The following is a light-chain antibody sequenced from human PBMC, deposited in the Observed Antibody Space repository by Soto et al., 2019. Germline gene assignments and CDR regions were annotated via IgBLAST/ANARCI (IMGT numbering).Light chain of an antibody. V-gene: IGKV1-9*01. CDR1: QGIRSY. CDR2: AAS. Sequence: DIQLTQSPSFLSASVGERVTITCRASQGIRSYLAWYQQKPGKAPKLLIYAASTLQSGVPLRFSASGSGTSFTLTISSLQPEDFATYYCQQYNSYPPLTFGGGTKVEIK. J-gene: IGKJ4*01. CDR3: QQYNSYPPLT.